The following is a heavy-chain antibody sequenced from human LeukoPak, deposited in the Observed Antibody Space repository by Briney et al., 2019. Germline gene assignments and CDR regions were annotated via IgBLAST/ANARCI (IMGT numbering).Heavy chain of an antibody. D-gene: IGHD1-14*01. CDR1: GGSISSSSYY. CDR3: ASERRYDNGRWDYYFDY. J-gene: IGHJ4*02. Sequence: PSETLSLTCTVSGGSISSSSYYWSWIRQPPGKGLEWIGEINHSGGINYNPSLKSRVTISVDTPNNQFSLKLSSVTPADTAVYYCASERRYDNGRWDYYFDYWGQGTLVTVSS. CDR2: INHSGGI. V-gene: IGHV4-39*07.